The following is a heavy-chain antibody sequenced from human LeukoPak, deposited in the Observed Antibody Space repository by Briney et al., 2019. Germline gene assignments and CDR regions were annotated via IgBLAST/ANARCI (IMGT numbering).Heavy chain of an antibody. D-gene: IGHD1-1*01. Sequence: GGSLRLSCAASGFTFSSYSMNWVRQAPGKGLEWVSSISSSSSYIYYADSVKGRFTISRDSAKNSLYLQMNSLRAEDTAVYYCARDLGTGTMDVWGKGTTVTVSS. CDR2: ISSSSSYI. V-gene: IGHV3-21*01. CDR3: ARDLGTGTMDV. CDR1: GFTFSSYS. J-gene: IGHJ6*03.